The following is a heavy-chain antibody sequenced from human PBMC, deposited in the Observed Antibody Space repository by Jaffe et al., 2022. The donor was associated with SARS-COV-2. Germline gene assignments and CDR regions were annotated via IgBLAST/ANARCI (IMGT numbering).Heavy chain of an antibody. Sequence: QVQLQESGPGLVKPSETLSLTCTVSGGSISSYYWSWIRQPPGKGLEWIGYIYYSGSTNYNPSLKSRVTISVDTSKNQFSLKLSSVTAADTAVYYCARLVYGDGVWWFDPWGQGTLVTVSS. CDR3: ARLVYGDGVWWFDP. V-gene: IGHV4-59*08. CDR1: GGSISSYY. D-gene: IGHD4-17*01. J-gene: IGHJ5*02. CDR2: IYYSGST.